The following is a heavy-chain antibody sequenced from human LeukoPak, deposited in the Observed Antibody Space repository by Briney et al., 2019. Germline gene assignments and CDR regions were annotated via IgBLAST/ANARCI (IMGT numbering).Heavy chain of an antibody. CDR3: ASSAGTPNWLDP. D-gene: IGHD6-13*01. J-gene: IGHJ5*02. V-gene: IGHV1-46*01. Sequence: ASVKVSCKASGYTFTSYYMHWVRQAPGQGLEWMGIINPSGGSTSYAQKFQGRVTMTRDTSTSTVYMELSSLRSEDTAVYYCASSAGTPNWLDPWGQGTLVTVSS. CDR2: INPSGGST. CDR1: GYTFTSYY.